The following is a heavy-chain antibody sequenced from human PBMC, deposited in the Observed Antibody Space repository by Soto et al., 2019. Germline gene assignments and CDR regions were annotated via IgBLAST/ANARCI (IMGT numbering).Heavy chain of an antibody. J-gene: IGHJ6*02. CDR3: ARVKLSTVTTRKPYYYYGMDV. CDR2: MNPNSGNT. Sequence: ASVEVSCKXSGYTFTSYDINWARQATGQGLEWMGWMNPNSGNTGYAQKFQGRVTMTRNTSISTAYMELSSLRSEDTAVYYCARVKLSTVTTRKPYYYYGMDVWGQGTTVTVSS. V-gene: IGHV1-8*01. D-gene: IGHD4-4*01. CDR1: GYTFTSYD.